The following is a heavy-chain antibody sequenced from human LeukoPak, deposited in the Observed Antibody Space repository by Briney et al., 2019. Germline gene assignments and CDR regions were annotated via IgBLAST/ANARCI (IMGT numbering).Heavy chain of an antibody. Sequence: GGSLSLPCAASGFSCSSYEMNWVRQAPGKGLEWVSYISSRGGMIYYADSVKGRFTISRDNAKNSLYLQMNSLRAEDTAVYYCARGRSSGYLLDYWGQGTLVTVSS. D-gene: IGHD3-22*01. J-gene: IGHJ4*02. CDR1: GFSCSSYE. V-gene: IGHV3-48*03. CDR3: ARGRSSGYLLDY. CDR2: ISSRGGMI.